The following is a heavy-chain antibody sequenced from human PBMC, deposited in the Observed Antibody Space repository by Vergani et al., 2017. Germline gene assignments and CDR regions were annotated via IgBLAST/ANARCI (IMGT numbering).Heavy chain of an antibody. CDR2: INPNSGGT. CDR1: GYTFTGYY. D-gene: IGHD1-26*01. CDR3: ARDVWERPDAFDI. Sequence: QVQLVQSGAEVKKPGASVKVSCKASGYTFTGYYMHWVRQAPGQGLEWMGWINPNSGGTNYAQKFQGRVTITADESTSTAYMELSSLRSEDTAVYYCARDVWERPDAFDIWGQGTMVTVSS. J-gene: IGHJ3*02. V-gene: IGHV1-2*02.